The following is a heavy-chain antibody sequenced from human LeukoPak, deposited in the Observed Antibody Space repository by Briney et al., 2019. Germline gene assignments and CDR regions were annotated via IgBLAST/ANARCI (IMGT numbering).Heavy chain of an antibody. V-gene: IGHV4-59*08. Sequence: SETLSLTCTVSGGSISGYYWSWIRQPPGRGLEYISYIYFTRGTLYSPSLKSRVTISVDMSKNQFSLKLSLVSAADTAVYYCARHDDVPVIRRGFDFWGQGALVTVSS. CDR1: GGSISGYY. CDR2: IYFTRGT. CDR3: ARHDDVPVIRRGFDF. J-gene: IGHJ4*02. D-gene: IGHD2-21*02.